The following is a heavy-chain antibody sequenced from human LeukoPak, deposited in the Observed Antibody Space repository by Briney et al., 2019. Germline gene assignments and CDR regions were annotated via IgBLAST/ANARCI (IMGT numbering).Heavy chain of an antibody. D-gene: IGHD3-10*01. CDR1: GFTFDDYG. V-gene: IGHV3-23*01. Sequence: GGSLRLSCAASGFTFDDYGMSWVRQAPGKGLEWVSTITDIHDITYNADFVKGRFTISRDNSKNTLYLQMNSLRVEDTALYYCARVLRGDWFDPWGQGTLVTVSS. CDR2: ITDIHDIT. CDR3: ARVLRGDWFDP. J-gene: IGHJ5*02.